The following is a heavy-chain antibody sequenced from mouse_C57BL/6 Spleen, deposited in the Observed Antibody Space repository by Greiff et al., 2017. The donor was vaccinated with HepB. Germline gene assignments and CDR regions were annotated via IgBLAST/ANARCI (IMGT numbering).Heavy chain of an antibody. CDR2: IDPSDSYT. J-gene: IGHJ2*01. Sequence: QVQLQQPGAELVKPGASVKLSCKASGYTFTSYWMQWVKQRPGQGLEWIGEIDPSDSYTNYNQKFKGKATLTVDTASSTAYMQLSSLTSKDSSVYYYARPRYCYGSSFYYFGYWGQGTTLTVSS. CDR1: GYTFTSYW. V-gene: IGHV1-50*01. D-gene: IGHD1-1*01. CDR3: ARPRYCYGSSFYYFGY.